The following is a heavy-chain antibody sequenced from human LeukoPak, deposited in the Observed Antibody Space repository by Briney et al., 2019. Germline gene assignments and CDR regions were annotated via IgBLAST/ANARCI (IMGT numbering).Heavy chain of an antibody. CDR3: ARDLQGGSAYYYYGMDV. V-gene: IGHV3-7*01. J-gene: IGHJ6*02. D-gene: IGHD3-10*01. Sequence: PGGSLRLSCAASGFTFSSYSMNWVRQAPGKGLEWVANIKVDGSEKYYVDSVKGRFTISRDNAKNSLYLQMNSLRAEDTAVYYCARDLQGGSAYYYYGMDVWGQGTTVTVSS. CDR2: IKVDGSEK. CDR1: GFTFSSYS.